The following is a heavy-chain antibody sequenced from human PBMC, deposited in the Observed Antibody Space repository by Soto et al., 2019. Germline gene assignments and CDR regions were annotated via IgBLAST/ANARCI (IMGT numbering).Heavy chain of an antibody. CDR2: MNPNSGNT. Sequence: GASVKVSCKASGYTFTGYDINWVRQATGQGLEWMGWMNPNSGNTGYAQKFQGRVTMTRNTSISTAYMELSSLRSEDTAVYYCARGRSPWTTAIFDYWGQGTLVTVSS. D-gene: IGHD5-18*01. V-gene: IGHV1-8*01. CDR1: GYTFTGYD. J-gene: IGHJ4*02. CDR3: ARGRSPWTTAIFDY.